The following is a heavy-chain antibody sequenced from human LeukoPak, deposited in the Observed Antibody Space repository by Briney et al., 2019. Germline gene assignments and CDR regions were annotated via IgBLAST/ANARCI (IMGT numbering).Heavy chain of an antibody. D-gene: IGHD3-3*01. CDR3: ARGIGYKNWFDP. V-gene: IGHV4-59*01. CDR1: GGSISSYY. Sequence: PAETLSLICTVSGGSISSYYWSWIRQPPGKGLEWIGYIYYSGSTNYNPSLKSRVTISVDTSKNQFSLKLSSVTAADTAVYYCARGIGYKNWFDPWGQGTLVTVSS. J-gene: IGHJ5*02. CDR2: IYYSGST.